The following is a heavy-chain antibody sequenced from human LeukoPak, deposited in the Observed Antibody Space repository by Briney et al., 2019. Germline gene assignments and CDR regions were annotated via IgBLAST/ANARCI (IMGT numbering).Heavy chain of an antibody. J-gene: IGHJ4*02. CDR3: ARMGSCSGGSCYDY. D-gene: IGHD2-15*01. Sequence: SETLSLTCTVSGGPISSGSYYWSWIRQPAGKGLEWIGRIYTSGSTNYNPSLKSRVTISVDTSKNQFSLKLSSVTAADTAVYYCARMGSCSGGSCYDYWGQGTLVTVSS. V-gene: IGHV4-61*02. CDR2: IYTSGST. CDR1: GGPISSGSYY.